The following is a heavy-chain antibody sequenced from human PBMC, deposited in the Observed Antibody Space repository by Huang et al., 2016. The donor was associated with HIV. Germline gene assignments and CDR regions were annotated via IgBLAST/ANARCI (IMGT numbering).Heavy chain of an antibody. CDR1: GGSISSNNYY. V-gene: IGHV4-39*01. Sequence: HLQLQESGPGLVKPSETLSLTCAVSGGSISSNNYYWGWIRRPPGKGLGWIGSIHYSGITYYNPSLSSRVTISVDTSKNQFSLKLTSGTAADTAVYYGARHAGGGNIYNYYYGMDVWGQGTTVTVSS. D-gene: IGHD2-15*01. CDR2: IHYSGIT. CDR3: ARHAGGGNIYNYYYGMDV. J-gene: IGHJ6*02.